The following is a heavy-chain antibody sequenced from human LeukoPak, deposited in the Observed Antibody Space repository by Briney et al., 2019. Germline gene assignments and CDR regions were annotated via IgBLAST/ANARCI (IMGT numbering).Heavy chain of an antibody. CDR1: GFTVSSNY. J-gene: IGHJ4*02. CDR3: ARDGEDGFDY. CDR2: IYSGGST. V-gene: IGHV3-53*04. Sequence: GGSLRLSCAASGFTVSSNYMSWLRQAPGKGLEWVSVIYSGGSTYYADTVKGRFTISRHNSKNTLYLQMNSLRAEDTAVYYCARDGEDGFDYWGQGTLVTVSS.